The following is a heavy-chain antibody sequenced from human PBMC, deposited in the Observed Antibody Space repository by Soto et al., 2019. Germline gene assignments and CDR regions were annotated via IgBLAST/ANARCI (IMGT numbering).Heavy chain of an antibody. CDR2: INHSGST. CDR1: GGFFSGYH. J-gene: IGHJ4*02. CDR3: ARDIGFDYVN. D-gene: IGHD5-12*01. V-gene: IGHV4-34*01. Sequence: PSETLSLTCAVYGGFFSGYHWSLIRQPPGKGLEWIGEINHSGSTNYNPSLKSRVTISVDSAGNALHLTMNYLSAEDTGVYFCARDIGFDYVNWGQGTLVTVSS.